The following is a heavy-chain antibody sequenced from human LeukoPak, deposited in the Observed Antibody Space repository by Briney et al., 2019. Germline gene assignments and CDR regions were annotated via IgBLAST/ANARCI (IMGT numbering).Heavy chain of an antibody. CDR3: AKDLYTYTLQYFHH. CDR1: GFTLDDYA. CDR2: ITSKSGFI. Sequence: GRTLRLSCAASGFTLDDYAMHWVRQAPGEGLEWVSGITSKSGFIAYGDSVKGRFTVSRDIANNSLYLQMNSLRPDDTAVYYCAKDLYTYTLQYFHHWGQGTLVTVSS. D-gene: IGHD1-14*01. V-gene: IGHV3-9*01. J-gene: IGHJ1*01.